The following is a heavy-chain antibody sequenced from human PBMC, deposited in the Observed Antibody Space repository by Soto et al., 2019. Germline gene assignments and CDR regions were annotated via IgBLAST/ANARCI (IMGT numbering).Heavy chain of an antibody. V-gene: IGHV4-59*01. CDR3: ARVYRIVSGYVMYYFDY. Sequence: ASETLSLTCTVSGGSLGSYYWSWIRQPPGKGLEWIGYVFYTGRANYNASLKSRVSISLDTSNYQFSLQLSSVTAADTAVYYCARVYRIVSGYVMYYFDYWGQGTLVTVSS. J-gene: IGHJ4*02. CDR2: VFYTGRA. D-gene: IGHD5-12*01. CDR1: GGSLGSYY.